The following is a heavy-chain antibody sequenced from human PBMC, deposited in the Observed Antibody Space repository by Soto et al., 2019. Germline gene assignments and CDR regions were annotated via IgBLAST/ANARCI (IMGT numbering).Heavy chain of an antibody. D-gene: IGHD3-10*01. CDR1: GGSISSSSYY. Sequence: SETLSLTCTVSGGSISSSSYYWGWIRQPPGKGLEWIGSIYYSGSTYYNPSLKSRVTISVDTSKNQFSLKLSSVTAADTAVYYCARQFSGRFGEFRLGYGMDVWGQGTTVTVSS. J-gene: IGHJ6*02. V-gene: IGHV4-39*01. CDR3: ARQFSGRFGEFRLGYGMDV. CDR2: IYYSGST.